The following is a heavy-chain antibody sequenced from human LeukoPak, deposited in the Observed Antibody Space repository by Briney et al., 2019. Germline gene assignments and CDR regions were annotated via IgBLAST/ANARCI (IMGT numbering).Heavy chain of an antibody. Sequence: ASVKVSCKASGYTFTGYYMHWVRQAPGQGLEWTGWINPNSGGTNYAQKFQGRVTMTRDTSISTAYMELSRLRSDDTAVYYCASYYYGSGSYDAFDIWGQGTMVTVSS. CDR1: GYTFTGYY. J-gene: IGHJ3*02. CDR2: INPNSGGT. V-gene: IGHV1-2*02. D-gene: IGHD3-10*01. CDR3: ASYYYGSGSYDAFDI.